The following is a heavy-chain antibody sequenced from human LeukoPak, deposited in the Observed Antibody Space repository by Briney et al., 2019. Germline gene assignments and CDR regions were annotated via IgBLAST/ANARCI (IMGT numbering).Heavy chain of an antibody. CDR3: AQDRQQLANFDC. Sequence: GGSLSLSCAASGFTFSNYAMSWVRQAPGKGLEWVSGISAGGGATYSADSVKGRFSISRNNSKNTLYLHMSSLRAEDTAIYYCAQDRQQLANFDCWGQGALVTVSS. CDR1: GFTFSNYA. CDR2: ISAGGGAT. V-gene: IGHV3-23*01. J-gene: IGHJ4*02. D-gene: IGHD6-13*01.